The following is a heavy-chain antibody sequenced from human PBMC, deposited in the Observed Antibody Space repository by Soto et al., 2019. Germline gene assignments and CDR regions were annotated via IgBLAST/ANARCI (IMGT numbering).Heavy chain of an antibody. V-gene: IGHV4-34*01. D-gene: IGHD3-9*01. Sequence: LETLSLTCAVYGGSFSNYYWSWIRQPPGKGLEWIGEINQGGSTTYNPSLKSRVTMSLDTSKNQYFLKLNSVTAADTAVYYCAPVRNFDKLFSLWGQGTPVTVS. J-gene: IGHJ4*02. CDR1: GGSFSNYY. CDR3: APVRNFDKLFSL. CDR2: INQGGST.